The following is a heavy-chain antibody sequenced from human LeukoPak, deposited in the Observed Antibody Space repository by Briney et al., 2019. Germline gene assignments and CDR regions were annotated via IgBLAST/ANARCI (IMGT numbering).Heavy chain of an antibody. CDR1: GFTFSNYG. CDR3: ANRFCTSSGCGVAY. Sequence: GGSLTLTCPASGFTFSNYGRLWLRQAPGKGLEWVAVVSYDGSDKHYADSVKGRFTISRDNSKNTLYLQVKSLRGDDTAVYYCANRFCTSSGCGVAYWGQGTLVTVSS. D-gene: IGHD2-2*01. V-gene: IGHV3-30*18. J-gene: IGHJ4*02. CDR2: VSYDGSDK.